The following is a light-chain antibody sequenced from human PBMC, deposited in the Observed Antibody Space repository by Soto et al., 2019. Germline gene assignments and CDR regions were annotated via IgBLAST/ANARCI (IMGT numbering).Light chain of an antibody. J-gene: IGKJ1*01. V-gene: IGKV3-20*01. CDR3: LQHGTSPYT. CDR2: GAS. Sequence: EIVLTQSPGTLSLSPGERATLSCRASRGVTRSLAWFQQKAGQAPRLLIYGASTRATGIPDRFSGSGSGTDFTLIISRVEPEDFAVYYCLQHGTSPYTFGQGTNVDIK. CDR1: RGVTRS.